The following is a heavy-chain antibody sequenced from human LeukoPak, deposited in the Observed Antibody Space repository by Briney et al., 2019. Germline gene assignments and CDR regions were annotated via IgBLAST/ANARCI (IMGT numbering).Heavy chain of an antibody. Sequence: SETLSLTCAVYGGSFSGYYWSWIRQPPGKGLEWIGYIYYSGSTNYNPSLKSRVTISVDTSKNQFSLKLSSVTAADTAVYYCAREGTSGLYYYYYYMDVWGKGTTVTVSS. CDR1: GGSFSGYY. D-gene: IGHD2-2*01. J-gene: IGHJ6*03. V-gene: IGHV4-59*01. CDR3: AREGTSGLYYYYYYMDV. CDR2: IYYSGST.